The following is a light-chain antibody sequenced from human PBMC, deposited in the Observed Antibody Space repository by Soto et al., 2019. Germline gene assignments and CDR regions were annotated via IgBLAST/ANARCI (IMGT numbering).Light chain of an antibody. CDR1: QGIGDT. J-gene: IGKJ1*01. Sequence: EVVMRQSPATLSGSPLEFATLSCMASQGIGDTLAWYQQRPGQAPRLLIYDTSTRATGTPAKFSGSGSGTEFTLTISSLQSEDFAVYYCQQYKDWPPWTFGQGTKVDIK. CDR3: QQYKDWPPWT. CDR2: DTS. V-gene: IGKV3-15*01.